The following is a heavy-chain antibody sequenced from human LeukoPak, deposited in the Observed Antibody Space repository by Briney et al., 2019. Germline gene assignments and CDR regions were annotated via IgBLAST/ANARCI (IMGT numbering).Heavy chain of an antibody. V-gene: IGHV3-23*01. CDR3: AKDIFRWSFDY. Sequence: PGGSLRLSCAASGFNLGGNAMAWVRQPPAKGLAGVSAIEGSKDNRHYADSVRGRFTVSRDTSKSTLFLEMDSLRADDTATYFCAKDIFRWSFDYWAQGVLVTVSS. J-gene: IGHJ4*02. D-gene: IGHD2-21*01. CDR2: IEGSKDNR. CDR1: GFNLGGNA.